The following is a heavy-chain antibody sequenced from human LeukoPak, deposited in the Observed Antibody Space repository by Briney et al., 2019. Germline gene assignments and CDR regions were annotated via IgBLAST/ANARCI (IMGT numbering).Heavy chain of an antibody. D-gene: IGHD2-21*01. CDR3: ARWVVVIHALDY. CDR1: GFTFSSYA. Sequence: GGSLRLSCAASGFTFSSYAMHWVRQAPGKGLEYVSAISSNGGSTYYANSVKGRFTISRDNSKNTLYLQMGSLRAEDMAVYYCARWVVVIHALDYWGQGTLVTVSS. V-gene: IGHV3-64*01. J-gene: IGHJ4*02. CDR2: ISSNGGST.